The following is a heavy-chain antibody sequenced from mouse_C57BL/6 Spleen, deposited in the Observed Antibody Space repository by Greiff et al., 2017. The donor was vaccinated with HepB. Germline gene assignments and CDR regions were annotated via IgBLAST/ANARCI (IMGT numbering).Heavy chain of an antibody. Sequence: VQLQESGAELARPGASVKLSCKASGYTFTSYGISWVKQRTGQGLEWIGEIYPRSGNTYYNEKFKGKATLTADKSSSTAYMELRSLTSEDSAVYFCAREDTTVETWFAYWGQGTLVTVSA. V-gene: IGHV1-81*01. J-gene: IGHJ3*01. CDR1: GYTFTSYG. CDR3: AREDTTVETWFAY. CDR2: IYPRSGNT. D-gene: IGHD1-1*01.